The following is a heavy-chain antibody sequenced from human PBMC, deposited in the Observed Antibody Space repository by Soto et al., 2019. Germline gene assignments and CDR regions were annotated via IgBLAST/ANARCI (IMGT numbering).Heavy chain of an antibody. J-gene: IGHJ4*02. Sequence: QVQLVQSGAEVKKPGASVKVSCKASGYTFSSYYMHWVRQAPGQGLEWRGIINPSGGSTSYAQKFQRRVTMARDTSTSTVYMELSSLRSEDTAVYYCARWKSEDCGGGCYRYYFDYWGQGTLVTVSS. D-gene: IGHD2-21*02. V-gene: IGHV1-46*01. CDR3: ARWKSEDCGGGCYRYYFDY. CDR1: GYTFSSYY. CDR2: INPSGGST.